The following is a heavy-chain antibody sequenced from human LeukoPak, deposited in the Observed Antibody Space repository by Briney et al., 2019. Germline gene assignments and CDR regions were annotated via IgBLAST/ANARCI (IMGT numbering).Heavy chain of an antibody. CDR1: GDSIDSLSYY. Sequence: PSETLSLTCSVSGDSIDSLSYYWGWIRQPPGKGPEWIASIDYSGRTFYNPSLVSRVTISVDRSKNQFSLKLSSVTAADTAVYYCARGYQLLTNWFDPWGQGTLVTVSS. CDR2: IDYSGRT. J-gene: IGHJ5*02. V-gene: IGHV4-39*07. D-gene: IGHD2-2*01. CDR3: ARGYQLLTNWFDP.